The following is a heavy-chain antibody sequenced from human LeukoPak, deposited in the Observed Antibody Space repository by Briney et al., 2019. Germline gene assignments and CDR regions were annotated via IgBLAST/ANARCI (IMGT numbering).Heavy chain of an antibody. V-gene: IGHV3-15*01. CDR1: GFTVSNNY. J-gene: IGHJ5*02. CDR2: IRSNSDGGTI. CDR3: ATDFYDST. D-gene: IGHD3-22*01. Sequence: GGSLRLSCAVSGFTVSNNYMSWVRQAPGKGLEWVGRIRSNSDGGTIDYAAPVKGRFTLSRDDSKTTLYLQMNSLQTEDTAVYYCATDFYDSTWGQGTLVTVSS.